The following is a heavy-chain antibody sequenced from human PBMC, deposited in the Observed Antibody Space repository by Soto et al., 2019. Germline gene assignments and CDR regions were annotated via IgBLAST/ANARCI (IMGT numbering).Heavy chain of an antibody. D-gene: IGHD2-2*02. CDR1: GGSISSSSYY. J-gene: IGHJ6*02. Sequence: SETLSLTCTVSGGSISSSSYYWGWIRQPPGKGLEWIGSIYYSGSTYYNPSLKSRVTISVDTSKNQFSLKLSSVTAADTAVYYCAAPKETAQGYCSSTSCYSPYYYYGMDVWGQGTTVTVSS. CDR3: AAPKETAQGYCSSTSCYSPYYYYGMDV. V-gene: IGHV4-39*01. CDR2: IYYSGST.